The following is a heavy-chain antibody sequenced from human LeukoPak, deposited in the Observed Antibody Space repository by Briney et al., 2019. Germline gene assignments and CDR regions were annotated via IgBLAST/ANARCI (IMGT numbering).Heavy chain of an antibody. CDR1: GYSFTSYW. J-gene: IGHJ4*02. Sequence: GGSLRISCKGSGYSFTSYWIGWVRRMPGKGLDWMGIIYPGDSDDTTYSPSFQGQVTFSADNSISTAYLQWSSLQASDTAIYYCARLLGPNRALDYWGQGTLVTVSS. V-gene: IGHV5-51*01. CDR3: ARLLGPNRALDY. CDR2: IYPGDSDDT.